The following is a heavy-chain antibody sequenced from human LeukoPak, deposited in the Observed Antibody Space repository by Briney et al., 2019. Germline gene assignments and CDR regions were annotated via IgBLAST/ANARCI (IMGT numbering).Heavy chain of an antibody. Sequence: SETLSLTCTVSGGSISSYFWSWIRQPPGKGLEYIGYIYYSGTTNYNPSLKSRVTISVDTSKNQFSLKLTSVTAADTAVYYCARDGSGRYYFDYWGQGTLVTVSS. CDR2: IYYSGTT. CDR1: GGSISSYF. V-gene: IGHV4-59*12. D-gene: IGHD3-10*01. CDR3: ARDGSGRYYFDY. J-gene: IGHJ4*02.